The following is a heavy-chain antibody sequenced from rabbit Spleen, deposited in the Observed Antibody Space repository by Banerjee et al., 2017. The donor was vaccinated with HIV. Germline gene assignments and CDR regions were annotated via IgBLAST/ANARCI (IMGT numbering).Heavy chain of an antibody. CDR1: GVSLNDKDV. J-gene: IGHJ4*01. CDR2: INILTGKP. D-gene: IGHD4-1*01. CDR3: ARDGYSRGWGIILYYFNL. Sequence: EQLEESGGGLVKPEGSLTLTCKASGVSLNDKDVMCWVRQAPGKGLEWIACINILTGKPVCASWAKGRFTMSRTASTTVTLQMTSLTAADTAAYFCARDGYSRGWGIILYYFNLWGQGTLVAVS. V-gene: IGHV1S45*01.